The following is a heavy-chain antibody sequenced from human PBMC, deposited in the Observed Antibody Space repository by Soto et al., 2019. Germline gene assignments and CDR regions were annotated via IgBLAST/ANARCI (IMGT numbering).Heavy chain of an antibody. D-gene: IGHD3-9*01. Sequence: EVQLVESGGGLVQPGGSLRLSCAASGFTLSSYDIHWVRQATGEGLAWVSGIGSGGDTHYADSVKGRFIISREDGKKSLFIQMNNLTVGDTAVYYCTRKTPPTGMEVWGQGATVTVSS. V-gene: IGHV3-13*01. J-gene: IGHJ6*02. CDR3: TRKTPPTGMEV. CDR2: IGSGGDT. CDR1: GFTLSSYD.